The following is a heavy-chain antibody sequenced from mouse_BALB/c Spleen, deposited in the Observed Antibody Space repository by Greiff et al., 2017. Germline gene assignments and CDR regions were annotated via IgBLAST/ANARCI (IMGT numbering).Heavy chain of an antibody. Sequence: VQLQQPGAELVKPGASVKMSCKASGYTFTSYWMHWVKQRPGQGLEWIGVIDPSDSYTSYNQKFKGKATLTVDTSSSTAYMQLSSLTSEDSAVYYCTRREGLLLDYWGQGTTLTVSS. J-gene: IGHJ2*01. CDR3: TRREGLLLDY. CDR1: GYTFTSYW. V-gene: IGHV1S127*01. CDR2: IDPSDSYT. D-gene: IGHD1-1*01.